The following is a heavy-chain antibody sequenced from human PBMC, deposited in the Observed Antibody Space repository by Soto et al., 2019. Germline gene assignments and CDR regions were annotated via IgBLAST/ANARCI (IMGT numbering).Heavy chain of an antibody. D-gene: IGHD3-10*01. CDR2: ISWDGNST. V-gene: IGHV3-43*01. CDR3: ARTMVRGVMTLQHYYYMDV. Sequence: PGGSLRLSCAASGFTLDDYTLHWVRQAPGKGLEWVSLISWDGNSTYYADSVKGRFTISRDNAKNSLYLQMNSLRAEDTAVYYCARTMVRGVMTLQHYYYMDVWGKGTTVTVSS. J-gene: IGHJ6*03. CDR1: GFTLDDYT.